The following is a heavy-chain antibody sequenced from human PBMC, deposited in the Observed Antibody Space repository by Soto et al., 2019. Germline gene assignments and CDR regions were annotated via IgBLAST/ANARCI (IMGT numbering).Heavy chain of an antibody. CDR2: IYYTGHT. J-gene: IGHJ4*02. V-gene: IGHV4-31*03. D-gene: IGHD2-8*01. CDR1: GGYISSGGNY. CDR3: AREGINESFFDS. Sequence: PSETLSLTCSVSGGYISSGGNYWSWIRQHPGKGLEWIGFIYYTGHTKYNAALKSRASISGDMSENQFSLTLTSVTAADTAVYFCAREGINESFFDSWGPGILVTVPQ.